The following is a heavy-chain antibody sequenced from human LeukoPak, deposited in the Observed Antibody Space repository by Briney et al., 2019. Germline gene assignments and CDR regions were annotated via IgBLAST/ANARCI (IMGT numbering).Heavy chain of an antibody. CDR3: ARYSSSWPYYYYGMDV. Sequence: PSETLSLTCAVYGGSFSGYYWSWLRQPPGKGLEWVGEINHSGSTNYNPSLKSRVTISVDTSKNQFSLKLSSVTAADTAVYYCARYSSSWPYYYYGMDVWGKGTTVTVSS. V-gene: IGHV4-34*01. CDR2: INHSGST. CDR1: GGSFSGYY. J-gene: IGHJ6*04. D-gene: IGHD6-13*01.